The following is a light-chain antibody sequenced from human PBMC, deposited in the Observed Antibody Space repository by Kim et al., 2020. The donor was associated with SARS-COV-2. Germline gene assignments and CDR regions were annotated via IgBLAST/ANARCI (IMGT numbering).Light chain of an antibody. CDR3: QSYDSSLSGSL. CDR2: GNN. Sequence: RVSITCTGSSSKIGAGYDVHWYQQFPGTAAKLLIYGNNNRPSGVPDRFTGSKSGTSASLAITGLQAEDEADYYCQSYDSSLSGSLFGGGTKLTVL. V-gene: IGLV1-40*01. CDR1: SSKIGAGYD. J-gene: IGLJ3*02.